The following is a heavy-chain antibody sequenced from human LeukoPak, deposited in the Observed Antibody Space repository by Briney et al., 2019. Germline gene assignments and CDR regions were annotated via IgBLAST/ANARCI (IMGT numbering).Heavy chain of an antibody. V-gene: IGHV1-2*02. CDR2: INPNSGGT. D-gene: IGHD6-13*01. CDR3: ARELAAAGDY. Sequence: ASVKVSCKASGYTFTGYYIHWVRQAPGQGLECMGWINPNSGGTNYAQKFQGRVTMTRDTSISTAYMELSSLRSEDTAVYYCARELAAAGDYWGQGTLVTVSS. J-gene: IGHJ4*02. CDR1: GYTFTGYY.